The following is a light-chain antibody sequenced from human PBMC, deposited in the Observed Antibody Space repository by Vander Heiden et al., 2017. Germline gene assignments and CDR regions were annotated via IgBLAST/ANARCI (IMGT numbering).Light chain of an antibody. CDR1: QIVSSY. V-gene: IGKV3-11*01. Sequence: ELVLTQSPATLSLSPGERATLSCRASQIVSSYLAWYQQKPGQGPRLLIYDASNRATGIPARFSGSGSGTDFTLTISSLGPEDFAVYYCQQRSNWPLFGGGTKVEIK. CDR2: DAS. CDR3: QQRSNWPL. J-gene: IGKJ4*01.